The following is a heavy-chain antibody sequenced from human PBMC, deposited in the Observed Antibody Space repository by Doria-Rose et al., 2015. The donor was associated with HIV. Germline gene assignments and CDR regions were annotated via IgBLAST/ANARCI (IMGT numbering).Heavy chain of an antibody. CDR1: GLTFSRFW. CDR2: IKEDGSEK. D-gene: IGHD3-16*01. V-gene: IGHV3-7*05. J-gene: IGHJ4*02. CDR3: TGETYYFDY. Sequence: EVPVVESGGGLVQPGRSLRLSCTVFGLTFSRFWMSWVRQAPGKGLEWVANIKEDGSEKKYVDSVKGRFTISRDNAKNSVYLQMNSLRAEDTAVYYCTGETYYFDYWGQGSLVIVSS.